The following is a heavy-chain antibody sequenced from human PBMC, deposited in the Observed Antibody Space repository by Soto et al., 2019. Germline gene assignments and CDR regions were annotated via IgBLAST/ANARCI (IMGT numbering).Heavy chain of an antibody. CDR2: IKQDGSEK. CDR1: GFTISSYW. D-gene: IGHD2-15*01. J-gene: IGHJ4*02. CDR3: ARFIGEPTLFDY. Sequence: GGSLRLSCAASGFTISSYWMSWVRQAPGKGLEWVANIKQDGSEKYYVDSVKGRFTISRDNAKNSLYLQMNSLRAEDTAVYYCARFIGEPTLFDYWGQGTLVTVSS. V-gene: IGHV3-7*03.